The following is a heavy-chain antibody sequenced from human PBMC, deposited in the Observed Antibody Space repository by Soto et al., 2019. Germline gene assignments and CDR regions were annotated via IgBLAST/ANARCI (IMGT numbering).Heavy chain of an antibody. Sequence: GASVKVCCKASGGTFSSYAISWVRQAPGQGLEWMGGIIPIFGTANYAQKFQGRVTITADKSTSTAYMELSSLRSEDTAVYYCARGGYDILTGSPYGMDVWGQGTTVTVSS. CDR1: GGTFSSYA. V-gene: IGHV1-69*06. CDR2: IIPIFGTA. D-gene: IGHD3-9*01. J-gene: IGHJ6*02. CDR3: ARGGYDILTGSPYGMDV.